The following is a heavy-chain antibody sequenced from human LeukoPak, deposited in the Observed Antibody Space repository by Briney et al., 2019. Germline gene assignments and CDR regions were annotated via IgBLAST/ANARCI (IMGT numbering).Heavy chain of an antibody. CDR1: GYTFSSYG. CDR2: VSADKGHT. Sequence: ASVKVSCKASGYTFSSYGISWVRQAPGQGLEWVGWVSADKGHTNYAQKFQGRVTVTTDTSTSTVYMELRSLTSDDTAVYYCAIVSVGSGYHYPPDYWGQGTLVTVPS. CDR3: AIVSVGSGYHYPPDY. J-gene: IGHJ4*02. D-gene: IGHD3-22*01. V-gene: IGHV1-18*01.